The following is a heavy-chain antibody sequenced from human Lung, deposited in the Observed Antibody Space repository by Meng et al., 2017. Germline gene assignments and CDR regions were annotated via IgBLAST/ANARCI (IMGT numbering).Heavy chain of an antibody. V-gene: IGHV4-34*01. D-gene: IGHD1/OR15-1a*01. CDR2: INHSGST. CDR3: ARPKQANWYFDL. CDR1: GGSFSGYY. J-gene: IGHJ2*01. Sequence: QVQPTLWGAGLLKPSETLSLTCAVYGGSFSGYYWSWIRQPPGKGLEWIGEINHSGSTNYNPSLKSRVTISVDTSKNQFSLKLSSVTAADTAVYYCARPKQANWYFDLWGRGTLVTVSS.